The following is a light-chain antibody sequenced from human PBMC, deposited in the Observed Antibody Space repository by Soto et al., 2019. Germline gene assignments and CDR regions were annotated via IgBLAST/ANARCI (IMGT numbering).Light chain of an antibody. Sequence: DIPVTPSPSSLSASVGDRVPITCRASQGISNYLAWYQQKPGKVPKLLIFAASTLHSGVPSRFSGSGSGTDFTLTISSLQPEDFATYYCQQANSFPQTVGQGTRLEIK. CDR2: AAS. CDR3: QQANSFPQT. J-gene: IGKJ5*01. CDR1: QGISNY. V-gene: IGKV1-27*01.